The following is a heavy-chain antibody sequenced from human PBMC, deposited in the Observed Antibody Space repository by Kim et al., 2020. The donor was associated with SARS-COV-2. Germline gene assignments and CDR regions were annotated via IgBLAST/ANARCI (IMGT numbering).Heavy chain of an antibody. Sequence: ASVKVSCKASGYTFTGYYMHWVRQAPGQGLEWMGWINPNSGGTNYAQKFQGRVTMTRDTSISTAYMELSRLRSDDTAVYYCARDHTSITIRMDVWGQGTTVTVSS. CDR2: INPNSGGT. J-gene: IGHJ6*02. CDR3: ARDHTSITIRMDV. V-gene: IGHV1-2*02. CDR1: GYTFTGYY. D-gene: IGHD3-3*01.